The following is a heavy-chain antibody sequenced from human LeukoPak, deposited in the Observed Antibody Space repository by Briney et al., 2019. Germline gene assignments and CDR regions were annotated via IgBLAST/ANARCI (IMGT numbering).Heavy chain of an antibody. D-gene: IGHD3-10*01. V-gene: IGHV3-21*01. CDR2: ISSSSSYI. CDR1: GFTFSSYS. J-gene: IGHJ4*02. CDR3: ARDQLYGSDQSD. Sequence: GGSLRLSCAASGFTFSSYSMNWVRQAPGRGLEWVSSISSSSSYIYYADSVKGRFTISRDNAKNSLYLQMSSLRAEDTAVYYCARDQLYGSDQSDWGQGTLVTVSS.